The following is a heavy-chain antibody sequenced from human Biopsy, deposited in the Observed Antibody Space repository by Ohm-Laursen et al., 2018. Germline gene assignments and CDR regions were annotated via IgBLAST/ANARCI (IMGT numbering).Heavy chain of an antibody. CDR1: GYSISSDYR. CDR3: ARVGSGWAPFDK. D-gene: IGHD6-19*01. V-gene: IGHV4-38-2*02. J-gene: IGHJ4*02. CDR2: IFKDGNT. Sequence: GTPSLTCPVSGYSISSDYRRGWIRQAPGKTLEWLGNIFKDGNTHYNPSLRSRLIISIDTSKNQFSLMMTSVSGADTAVYFCARVGSGWAPFDKWGPGTLVTVSS.